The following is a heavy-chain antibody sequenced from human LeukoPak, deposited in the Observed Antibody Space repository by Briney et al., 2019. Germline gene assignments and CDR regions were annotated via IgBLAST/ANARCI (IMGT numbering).Heavy chain of an antibody. V-gene: IGHV3-21*01. CDR1: GFTFSSYS. Sequence: PGGSLRLSCAASGFTFSSYSMNWVRQAPGKGLEWVSSISSSSSYIYYADSAKGRFTISRDNAKNSLYLQMNSLRAEDTAVYYCAREPGIAAAGTDPDYWGQGTLVTVSS. J-gene: IGHJ4*02. CDR3: AREPGIAAAGTDPDY. D-gene: IGHD6-13*01. CDR2: ISSSSSYI.